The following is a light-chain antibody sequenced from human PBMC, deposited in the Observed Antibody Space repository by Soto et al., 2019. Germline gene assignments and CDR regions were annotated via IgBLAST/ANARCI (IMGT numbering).Light chain of an antibody. CDR1: SSDVGSYNL. V-gene: IGLV2-23*02. CDR3: CLYAGSSTGV. Sequence: QSALTQPASVSGSPGQSITISCTGTSSDVGSYNLVSWYQQHPGKAPKLMIYEVSKRSSGVSNRFSGSKSGNTASLTISGLQGEDEADYYCCLYAGSSTGVFGGGTQVNVL. J-gene: IGLJ3*02. CDR2: EVS.